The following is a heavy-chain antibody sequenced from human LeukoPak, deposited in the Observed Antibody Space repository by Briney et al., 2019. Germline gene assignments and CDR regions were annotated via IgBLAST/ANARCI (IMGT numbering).Heavy chain of an antibody. CDR2: IYYSGST. CDR1: GGSISSYY. V-gene: IGHV4-59*08. D-gene: IGHD1-14*01. Sequence: SETLSLTCTVFGGSISSYYWSWIRQPPGKGLEWIGYIYYSGSTNYNPSLKSRVTISVDTSKNQFSLKLSSVTAADTAVYYCANFRKYTYGPYYFDYWGQGTLVTVSS. J-gene: IGHJ4*02. CDR3: ANFRKYTYGPYYFDY.